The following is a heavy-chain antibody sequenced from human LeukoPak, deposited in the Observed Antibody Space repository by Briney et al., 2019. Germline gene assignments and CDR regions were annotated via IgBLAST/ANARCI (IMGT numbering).Heavy chain of an antibody. D-gene: IGHD7-27*01. CDR1: GGSISGNNW. CDR2: ISHSGST. J-gene: IGHJ4*02. V-gene: IGHV4-4*02. Sequence: PSETLSLTCAVSGGSISGNNWWSWVRQPPGKGLEWIGEISHSGSTGYNSSLKSRVTISVDKSKNQFSLKLSSVTAADTAVYFCARRPTGDPKFDYWGQGTLVTVSS. CDR3: ARRPTGDPKFDY.